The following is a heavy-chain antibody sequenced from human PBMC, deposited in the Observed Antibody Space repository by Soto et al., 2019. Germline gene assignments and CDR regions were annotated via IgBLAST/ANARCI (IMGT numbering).Heavy chain of an antibody. J-gene: IGHJ4*02. D-gene: IGHD2-15*01. CDR2: IYNSGST. Sequence: PRQPLSQTYNYSGHTISHNSWSRMRQPPGKGLEWIGYIYNSGSTKYNPSLMSRLTISVDTSKNQFSLKVSSVTAADTAVYYCARHACSGGSCYFDYWGQGTLVT. CDR3: ARHACSGGSCYFDY. V-gene: IGHV4-59*08. CDR1: GHTISHNS.